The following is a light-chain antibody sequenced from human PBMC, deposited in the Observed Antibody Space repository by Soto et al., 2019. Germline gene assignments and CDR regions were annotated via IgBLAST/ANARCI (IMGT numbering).Light chain of an antibody. Sequence: DIVMTQSPDSLAVSLGERATINCKSSRNVLYRSNNKNYLAWYQQKPGQPPKLLIYWASTRESGVPDRFTGSGSGTDFTLTIISLQADDVAVYYCQQYYTTPPAFGQGTKLEIK. CDR3: QQYYTTPPA. CDR2: WAS. V-gene: IGKV4-1*01. J-gene: IGKJ2*01. CDR1: RNVLYRSNNKNY.